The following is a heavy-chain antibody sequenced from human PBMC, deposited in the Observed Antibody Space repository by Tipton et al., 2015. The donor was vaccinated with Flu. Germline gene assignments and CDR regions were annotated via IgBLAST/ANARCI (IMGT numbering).Heavy chain of an antibody. CDR2: IFTSGIT. Sequence: TLSLTCTVSGGSINNFSWSWIRQTAGKGLEWIGRIFTSGITDYTRSLKSRVTMSIDASKRQVSLRLSSVTAADTAVYYCARGSLNIDYWGQGILVTVSS. J-gene: IGHJ4*02. CDR3: ARGSLNIDY. V-gene: IGHV4-4*07. CDR1: GGSINNFS.